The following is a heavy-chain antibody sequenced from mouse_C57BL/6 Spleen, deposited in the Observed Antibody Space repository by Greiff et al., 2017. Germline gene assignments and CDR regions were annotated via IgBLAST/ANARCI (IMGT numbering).Heavy chain of an antibody. Sequence: VQLKQSGPELVKPGASVKISCKASGYTFTDYYMNWVKQSHGKSLEWIGDINPNNGGTSYNQKFKGKATLTVDKSSSTAYMELRSLTSEDSAVYYCAKDSSGLGDYWGQGTTLTVSS. CDR3: AKDSSGLGDY. D-gene: IGHD3-2*02. CDR1: GYTFTDYY. CDR2: INPNNGGT. J-gene: IGHJ2*01. V-gene: IGHV1-26*01.